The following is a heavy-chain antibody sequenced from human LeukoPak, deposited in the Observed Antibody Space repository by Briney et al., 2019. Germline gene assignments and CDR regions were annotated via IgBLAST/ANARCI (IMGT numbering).Heavy chain of an antibody. Sequence: GGFLRLSCAVSGFTFSTYWMHWVRQAPGKGLVGVSRINSDGSTTNYADSVKGRFTISRDNAKNTLYLQMNSLRAEDTAVYYCARESPTVVNLDYWGQGTLVTVSS. V-gene: IGHV3-74*01. D-gene: IGHD4-23*01. CDR3: ARESPTVVNLDY. CDR1: GFTFSTYW. CDR2: INSDGSTT. J-gene: IGHJ4*02.